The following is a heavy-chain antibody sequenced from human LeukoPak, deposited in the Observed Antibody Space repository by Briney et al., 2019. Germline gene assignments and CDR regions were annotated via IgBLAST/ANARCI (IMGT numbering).Heavy chain of an antibody. CDR1: GYTFTDFS. J-gene: IGHJ4*02. CDR2: ISAYNGNT. D-gene: IGHD2-2*01. V-gene: IGHV1-18*04. CDR3: ARDLWGRGRICSSTSCPVGY. Sequence: WASVKVSCKTSGYTFTDFSTHWVRQAPGQGLEWMGWISAYNGNTNYAQKLQGRVTMTTDTSTSTAYMELRSLRSDDTAVYYCARDLWGRGRICSSTSCPVGYWGQGTLVTVSS.